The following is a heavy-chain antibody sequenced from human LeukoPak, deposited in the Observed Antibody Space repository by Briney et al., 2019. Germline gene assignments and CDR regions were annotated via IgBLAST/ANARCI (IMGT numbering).Heavy chain of an antibody. V-gene: IGHV3-74*01. J-gene: IGHJ4*02. CDR2: INSDGSST. Sequence: GSLRLSCAASGFTFSNYWMHWVRQAPGKGLVWVSRINSDGSSTTYADSVKGRFTISRDNSKNTLYLQMNSLRAEDTAVYYCVQSSPTIDYWGQGTQVTVSS. CDR3: VQSSPTIDY. D-gene: IGHD5-12*01. CDR1: GFTFSNYW.